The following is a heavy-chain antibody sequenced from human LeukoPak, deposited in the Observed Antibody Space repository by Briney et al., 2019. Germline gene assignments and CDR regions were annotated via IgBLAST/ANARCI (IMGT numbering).Heavy chain of an antibody. D-gene: IGHD2-2*01. J-gene: IGHJ3*02. CDR3: ARAVSHCSSTSCYAFDI. CDR2: ISSSSSYI. V-gene: IGHV3-21*01. CDR1: GFTFSSYS. Sequence: GGSLRLSCAASGFTFSSYSMSWVRQAPGKGLEWVSSISSSSSYIYYADSVKGRFTISRDNAKNSLYLQMNSLRAEDTAVYYCARAVSHCSSTSCYAFDIWGQGTMVTVSS.